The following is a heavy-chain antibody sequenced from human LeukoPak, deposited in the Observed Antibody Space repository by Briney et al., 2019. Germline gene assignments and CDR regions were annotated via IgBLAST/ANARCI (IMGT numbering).Heavy chain of an antibody. Sequence: ASVKVSCKASGYTFTGYYMHWVRPAPGQGLEWMGWINPNSGGTDFAQKFQGRVTMTRDTSISTVYMELSRLRSDDTAVYYCASGGLQHLYLFDYWGQGTLVTVSS. CDR3: ASGGLQHLYLFDY. CDR1: GYTFTGYY. J-gene: IGHJ4*02. D-gene: IGHD5-24*01. V-gene: IGHV1-2*02. CDR2: INPNSGGT.